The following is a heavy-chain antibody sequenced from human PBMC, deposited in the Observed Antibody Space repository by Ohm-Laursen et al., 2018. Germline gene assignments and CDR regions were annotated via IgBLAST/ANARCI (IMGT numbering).Heavy chain of an antibody. CDR3: ARGQPIDF. CDR2: INTGGGST. J-gene: IGHJ4*02. V-gene: IGHV1-46*01. Sequence: SSVKVSCKASGYTFTNYYMHWVRQAPGQGLEWMGIINTGGGSTSHAQKFQGRLTMTRDTSTSTVYMELSSLRSEDTAMYYCARGQPIDFWGQGTLVTVSS. CDR1: GYTFTNYY.